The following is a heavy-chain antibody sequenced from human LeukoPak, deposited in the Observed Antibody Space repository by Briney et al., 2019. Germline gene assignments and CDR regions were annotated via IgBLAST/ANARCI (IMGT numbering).Heavy chain of an antibody. J-gene: IGHJ6*03. V-gene: IGHV3-33*01. CDR2: IWYDGSNK. CDR3: ARSPLVHYYYYYMDV. Sequence: GRSLRLSCAASGFTFSSYGMPWVRQAPGKGLEWVAVIWYDGSNKYYADSVKGRFTISRDNSKNTLYLQMNSLRAEDTAVYYCARSPLVHYYYYYMDVWGKGTTVTVSS. CDR1: GFTFSSYG.